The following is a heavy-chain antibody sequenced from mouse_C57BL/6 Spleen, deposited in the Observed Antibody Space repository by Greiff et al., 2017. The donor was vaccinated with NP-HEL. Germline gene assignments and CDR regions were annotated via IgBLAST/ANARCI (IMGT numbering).Heavy chain of an antibody. Sequence: EVMLVESGGGLVKPGGSLKLSCAASGFTFSSYAMSWVRQTPEKRLEWVATISDGGSYTYYPDNVKGRFTISRDNAKNNLYLQMSHLKSEDTAMYYCARGVWYFDVWGTGTTVTVSS. V-gene: IGHV5-4*03. J-gene: IGHJ1*03. CDR1: GFTFSSYA. CDR2: ISDGGSYT. CDR3: ARGVWYFDV.